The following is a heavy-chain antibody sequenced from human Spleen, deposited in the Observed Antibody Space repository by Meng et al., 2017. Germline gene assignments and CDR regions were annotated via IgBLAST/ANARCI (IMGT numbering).Heavy chain of an antibody. V-gene: IGHV3-9*01. CDR1: GFTFDDYA. CDR3: ARSPIDKYDLSALPLDY. Sequence: SLKISCAASGFTFDDYAMHWVRQAPGKGLEWVSGFSWSSGKIDYADSVKGRFTISRDNSKNTVFLQINSLRAEDTAIYYCARSPIDKYDLSALPLDYWGQGTLVTVSS. D-gene: IGHD3-22*01. J-gene: IGHJ4*02. CDR2: FSWSSGKI.